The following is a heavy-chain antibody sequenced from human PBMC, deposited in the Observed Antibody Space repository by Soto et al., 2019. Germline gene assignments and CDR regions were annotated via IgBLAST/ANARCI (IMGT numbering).Heavy chain of an antibody. J-gene: IGHJ4*02. V-gene: IGHV3-15*07. CDR3: TTAERGGSYYSDY. D-gene: IGHD1-26*01. CDR2: IKSKTDGGTV. CDR1: GFTCTSAW. Sequence: EVQLVESGGGLIRPGESLRLSCAASGFTCTSAWINWVRQAPGKGLEWAGRIKSKTDGGTVDYGAPVKGRFTISRDDSKNTAYLQMNSLRNEDTAVYYCTTAERGGSYYSDYCGQGTLVTVSS.